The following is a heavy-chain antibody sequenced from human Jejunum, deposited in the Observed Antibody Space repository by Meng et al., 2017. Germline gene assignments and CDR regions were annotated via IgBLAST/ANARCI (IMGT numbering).Heavy chain of an antibody. V-gene: IGHV3-48*03. CDR1: GFTFSDYE. J-gene: IGHJ4*02. D-gene: IGHD3-10*01. CDR2: VSLSGHNT. CDR3: ARGREVRGSFDY. Sequence: GGSLRLSCVASGFTFSDYELNWVRQAPGKGLEWVSYVSLSGHNTYYAPSVKGRFTISRDHAANSVYLQMNSLTEEDTAVYYCARGREVRGSFDYWGQGTMVTVSS.